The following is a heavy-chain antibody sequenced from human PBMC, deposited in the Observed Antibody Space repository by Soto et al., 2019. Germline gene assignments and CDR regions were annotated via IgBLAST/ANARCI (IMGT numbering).Heavy chain of an antibody. CDR1: GFTFSSYS. CDR2: ISPSSSNI. CDR3: ARLSREYSSNWSDS. Sequence: EVQLVESGGTLVKPGGSLRLSCVASGFTFSSYSMNWVRQAPGKGLEWVSTISPSSSNIYYADSVKGRFTISRDNAKNSLYLQMNSLRADDTALYYCARLSREYSSNWSDSWGQGTLVTVSS. D-gene: IGHD6-6*01. V-gene: IGHV3-21*01. J-gene: IGHJ5*01.